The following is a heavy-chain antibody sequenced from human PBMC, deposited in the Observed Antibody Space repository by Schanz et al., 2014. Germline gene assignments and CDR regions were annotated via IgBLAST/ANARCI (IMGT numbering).Heavy chain of an antibody. CDR3: AGAFDSSGYYFDY. CDR2: VNPSVRGT. D-gene: IGHD3-22*01. CDR1: GYTLSAYS. Sequence: VQLVQSGTQVKKPGASVKVSCKASGYTLSAYSLHWVRQAPGQGLEWMGIVNPSVRGTHFAREFQSRVTVTSDTSTSTVYMELSGLRSEDTAVYYCAGAFDSSGYYFDYWGQGTLVTVSS. V-gene: IGHV1-46*03. J-gene: IGHJ4*02.